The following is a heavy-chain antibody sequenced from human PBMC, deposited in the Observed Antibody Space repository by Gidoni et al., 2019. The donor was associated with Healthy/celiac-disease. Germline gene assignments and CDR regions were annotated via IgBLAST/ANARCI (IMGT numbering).Heavy chain of an antibody. Sequence: EVQLVESGGGLVKPGGSLRLSFAASGFTFSNAWISWVRQAPGKGLEWVGRIKSKTDGGTTDYAAPVKGRFTISRDDSKNTLYLQMNSLKTEDTAVYYCTTDSSSWSLYYYYYYMDVWGKGTTVTVSS. J-gene: IGHJ6*03. CDR3: TTDSSSWSLYYYYYYMDV. CDR1: GFTFSNAW. V-gene: IGHV3-15*01. D-gene: IGHD6-13*01. CDR2: IKSKTDGGTT.